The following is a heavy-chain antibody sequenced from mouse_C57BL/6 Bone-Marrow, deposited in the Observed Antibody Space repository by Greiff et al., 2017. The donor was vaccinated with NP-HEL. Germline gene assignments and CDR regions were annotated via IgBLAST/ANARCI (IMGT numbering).Heavy chain of an antibody. J-gene: IGHJ4*01. CDR1: GYTFTSYG. D-gene: IGHD3-1*01. V-gene: IGHV1-81*01. CDR2: IYPRSGNT. Sequence: QVQLQQSGAELARPGASVKLSCKASGYTFTSYGISWVKQRPGQGLEWIGEIYPRSGNTYYNEKFKGKATLTADKSSSTAYMELRSLTSEDSAVYFCARSGCYAMDYWGQGTSVTVSS. CDR3: ARSGCYAMDY.